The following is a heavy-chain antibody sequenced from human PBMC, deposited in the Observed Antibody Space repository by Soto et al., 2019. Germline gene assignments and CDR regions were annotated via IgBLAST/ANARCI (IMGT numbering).Heavy chain of an antibody. D-gene: IGHD4-17*01. CDR2: ISYDGSIE. V-gene: IGHV3-30-3*01. CDR3: ARVMAVQAFDI. CDR1: GFTLKNYA. Sequence: QVQLVESGGGVVQPGRSLRLSCAASGFTLKNYAMHWVRQAPGKGLEWVAVISYDGSIEFYADSVKGRFTISRDDFKNTMFLQMGSLRVEDTAVYYCARVMAVQAFDIWGQGTKVTVSS. J-gene: IGHJ3*02.